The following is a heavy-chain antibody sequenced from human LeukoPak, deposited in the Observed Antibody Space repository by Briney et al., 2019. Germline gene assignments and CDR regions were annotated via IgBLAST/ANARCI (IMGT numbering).Heavy chain of an antibody. CDR3: AREGPDVLRYFDWLSHYFDY. CDR2: ISSSSSTI. D-gene: IGHD3-9*01. CDR1: GFTFSSYS. Sequence: GGSLRLSCAASGFTFSSYSMNWVRQAPGKGLEWVSYISSSSSTIYYADSVKGRFTISRDNAKNSLYLQMNSLRAEDTAVYYCAREGPDVLRYFDWLSHYFDYWGQGTLVTVSS. V-gene: IGHV3-48*04. J-gene: IGHJ4*02.